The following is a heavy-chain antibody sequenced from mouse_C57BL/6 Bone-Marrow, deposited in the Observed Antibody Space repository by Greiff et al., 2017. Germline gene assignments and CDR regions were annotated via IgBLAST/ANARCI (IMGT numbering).Heavy chain of an antibody. Sequence: VQLKESGAELVRPGASVKLSCTASGFNIKDDYMHWVKQRPEQGLEWIGWIDPENGDTEYASKFQGKATITADTSSNTAYLQRSSLTSEDTAVYYWTTSYDGYYDWYFDVWGTGTTVTVSS. CDR2: IDPENGDT. V-gene: IGHV14-4*01. CDR3: TTSYDGYYDWYFDV. J-gene: IGHJ1*03. D-gene: IGHD2-3*01. CDR1: GFNIKDDY.